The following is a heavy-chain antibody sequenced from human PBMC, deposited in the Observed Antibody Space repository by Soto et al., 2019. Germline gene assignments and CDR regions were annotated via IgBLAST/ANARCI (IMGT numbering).Heavy chain of an antibody. J-gene: IGHJ6*02. CDR2: IIPIFGTA. Sequence: GASVKVSCKASGGTFSSYAISWVRPAPGQGLEWMGGIIPIFGTANYAQKFQGRVTITADESTSTAYMELSSLRSEDTAVYYCARVLDYYYGMDVWGQGTTVTVSS. V-gene: IGHV1-69*13. CDR1: GGTFSSYA. CDR3: ARVLDYYYGMDV. D-gene: IGHD2-8*02.